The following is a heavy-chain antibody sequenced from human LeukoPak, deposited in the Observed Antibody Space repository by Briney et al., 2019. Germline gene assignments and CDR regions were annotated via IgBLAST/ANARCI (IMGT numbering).Heavy chain of an antibody. J-gene: IGHJ4*01. CDR1: GFSFSDHH. V-gene: IGHV3-11*01. CDR3: ARYGLLMDY. Sequence: GGSLSLSCAASGFSFSDHHMSWVRQVPGKGLEWLAYISRDGNIIVYADSVKGRFIISRDSAKQSVYLEMTSLRPEDTAVYYCARYGLLMDYWGQGTLVTVSS. D-gene: IGHD4-17*01. CDR2: ISRDGNII.